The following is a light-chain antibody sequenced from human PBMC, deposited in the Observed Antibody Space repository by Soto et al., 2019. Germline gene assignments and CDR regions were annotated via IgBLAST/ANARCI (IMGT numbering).Light chain of an antibody. CDR3: SAYTTTSTLI. V-gene: IGLV2-14*01. J-gene: IGLJ1*01. CDR1: SSDVGGYDY. CDR2: EVN. Sequence: QSVLTQPASVSGSPGQSVTISCTGTSSDVGGYDYVSWYQQHPGTAPKLMLYEVNNRPSGVSNRFSGSKSGNTASLIISGLHSDDEADYYCSAYTTTSTLIFGTGTKLTVL.